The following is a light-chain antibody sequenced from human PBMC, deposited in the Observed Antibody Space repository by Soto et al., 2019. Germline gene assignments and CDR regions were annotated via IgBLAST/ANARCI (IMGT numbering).Light chain of an antibody. CDR2: DGS. Sequence: EIVLTQSPATLSLSPGERATLSCRVSQSISTYLAWYQQKPGQAPRLLIYDGSNRATGTPARFSGNGYGTDFTLTVSSLEPEDFAVYYCQQRTDLLWTFGQGTQVQLK. CDR3: QQRTDLLWT. J-gene: IGKJ1*01. V-gene: IGKV3-11*01. CDR1: QSISTY.